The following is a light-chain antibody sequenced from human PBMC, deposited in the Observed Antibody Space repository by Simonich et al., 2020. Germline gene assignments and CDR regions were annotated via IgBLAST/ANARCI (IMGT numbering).Light chain of an antibody. Sequence: DIVMTQSPDSLAVSLGERATINCKSSQSVLYSSNNKNYFAWYKQKPGQPPKLLIYWASTRESGVPDRFSGSGSGTDFTLTISSLQAEDVAVYYCQQYYSTTWTFGQGTKVEIK. J-gene: IGKJ1*01. V-gene: IGKV4-1*01. CDR1: QSVLYSSNNKNY. CDR3: QQYYSTTWT. CDR2: WAS.